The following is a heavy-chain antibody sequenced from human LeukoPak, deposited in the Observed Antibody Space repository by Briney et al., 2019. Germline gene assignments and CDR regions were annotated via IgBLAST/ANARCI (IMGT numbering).Heavy chain of an antibody. J-gene: IGHJ5*02. Sequence: SVKVSCKTSGGTFSNYPISWVRQAPGQGLERMGGIMPIFGTAHYAEKLQARVTITADEFTSTVFLELRSLNYEDTAVYYCARGPEIEVAGTTFAAYKWFDPWGQGTLLTVSS. CDR1: GGTFSNYP. CDR2: IMPIFGTA. D-gene: IGHD6-19*01. V-gene: IGHV1-69*01. CDR3: ARGPEIEVAGTTFAAYKWFDP.